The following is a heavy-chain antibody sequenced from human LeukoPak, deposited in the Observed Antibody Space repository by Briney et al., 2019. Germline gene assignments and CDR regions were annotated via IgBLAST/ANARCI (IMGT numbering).Heavy chain of an antibody. J-gene: IGHJ4*02. CDR2: IYWDDDK. CDR1: GFSLSTSGVG. V-gene: IGHV2-5*02. D-gene: IGHD3-16*01. CDR3: ATSHASFMDY. Sequence: SGPTLVNPTQTLTLTCTFSGFSLSTSGVGVGWIRQLPGKALEWHALIYWDDDKRYSPSLRSRLIITKDTSKNQVVLTLTNMDPVDAATYDCATSHASFMDYWGQGTLVTVSS.